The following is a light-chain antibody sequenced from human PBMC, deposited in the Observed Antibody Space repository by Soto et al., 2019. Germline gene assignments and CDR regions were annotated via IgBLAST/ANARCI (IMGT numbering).Light chain of an antibody. CDR2: GAS. Sequence: EIGMTQSPSTLSVSPGERATLSCRASQSVSIDLAWYQQTTGQAPRLLIYGASTRATGIPVRFSGSAYGTEFNLTITSLQSEDFAVYYCQQYGSSPRTFGQGTRLEIK. V-gene: IGKV3-15*01. CDR1: QSVSID. CDR3: QQYGSSPRT. J-gene: IGKJ5*01.